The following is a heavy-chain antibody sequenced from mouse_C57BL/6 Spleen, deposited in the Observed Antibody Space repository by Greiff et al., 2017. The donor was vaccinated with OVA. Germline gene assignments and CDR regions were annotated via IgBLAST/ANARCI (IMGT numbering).Heavy chain of an antibody. D-gene: IGHD1-2*01. V-gene: IGHV1-47*01. CDR2: FHPYNDDT. CDR1: GYTFTTYP. J-gene: IGHJ4*01. Sequence: QVQLKESGAELVKPGASVKMSCKASGYTFTTYPIEWMKQNHGKSLEWIGNFHPYNDDTKYNEKFKGKATLTVEKSSSTVYLELSRLTSDDSAVYYCARSYYGPYYYAMDYWGQGTSVTVSS. CDR3: ARSYYGPYYYAMDY.